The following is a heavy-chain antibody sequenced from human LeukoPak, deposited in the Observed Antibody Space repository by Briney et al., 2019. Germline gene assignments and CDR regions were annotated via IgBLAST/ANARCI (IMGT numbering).Heavy chain of an antibody. D-gene: IGHD2-15*01. CDR3: ARGGPRYCSGGSCYFGY. CDR1: GVSFSGYY. J-gene: IGHJ4*02. CDR2: INHSGST. Sequence: PSETLSLTCAVYGVSFSGYYWSWIRQPPGKGLEWIGEINHSGSTNYNPSLKSRVTISVDTSKNQFSLKLSSVTAADTAVYYCARGGPRYCSGGSCYFGYWGQGTLVTVSS. V-gene: IGHV4-34*01.